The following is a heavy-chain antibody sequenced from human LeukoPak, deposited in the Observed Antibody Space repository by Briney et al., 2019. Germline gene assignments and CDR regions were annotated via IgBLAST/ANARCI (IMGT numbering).Heavy chain of an antibody. J-gene: IGHJ4*02. V-gene: IGHV3-74*01. CDR1: GFTFRSNW. CDR2: INSDGSST. CDR3: ARTYYHDSSGYYGDYYFDY. D-gene: IGHD3-22*01. Sequence: AGGSLRLSCAASGFTFRSNWMHWVRQAPGKGLVWVSRINSDGSSTSYADSVKGRFTISRDNAENTLYLQMNSLRAEDTAVYHCARTYYHDSSGYYGDYYFDYWGQGTLVTVSS.